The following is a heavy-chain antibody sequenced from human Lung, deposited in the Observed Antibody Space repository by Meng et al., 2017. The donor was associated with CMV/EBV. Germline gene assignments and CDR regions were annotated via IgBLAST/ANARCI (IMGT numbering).Heavy chain of an antibody. Sequence: GESXKISCAASGFTFSSYAMSWVRQAPGKGLEWVSAISGSGGSTYYADSVKGRFTISRDNSKNTLYLQMNSLRAEDTAVYYCGKTVKPVVLAYFDYWGQGXLVTVSS. CDR3: GKTVKPVVLAYFDY. CDR1: GFTFSSYA. CDR2: ISGSGGST. V-gene: IGHV3-23*01. J-gene: IGHJ4*02. D-gene: IGHD2-15*01.